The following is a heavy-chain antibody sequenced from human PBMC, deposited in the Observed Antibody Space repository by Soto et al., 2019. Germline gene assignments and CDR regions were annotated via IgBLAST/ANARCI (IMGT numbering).Heavy chain of an antibody. J-gene: IGHJ4*02. CDR1: GFSFSDYY. D-gene: IGHD6-19*01. CDR2: ITSSGGSV. CDR3: AREIDYSSVCFDS. V-gene: IGHV3-11*01. Sequence: PGGSLRLFCEASGFSFSDYYMSWIRQAPGKGLEWISYITSSGGSVYYADSVKGRFTISRDNAKKSLYLQMNSLRVEDTAVYYCAREIDYSSVCFDSWGQGTLVTVSS.